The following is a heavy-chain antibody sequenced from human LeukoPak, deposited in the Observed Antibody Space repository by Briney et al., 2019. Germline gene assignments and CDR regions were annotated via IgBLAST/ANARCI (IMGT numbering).Heavy chain of an antibody. CDR1: GGSFSGYY. J-gene: IGHJ5*02. CDR2: INHSGST. Sequence: SETLSLTSAVYGGSFSGYYWSWIRQPPGKGLEWIGEINHSGSTNYNPSLKSRVTISVDTSKNQFSLKLSSVTAADTAVYYCARGGCYYYGSGVHNWFDPWGQGTLVTVSS. V-gene: IGHV4-34*01. CDR3: ARGGCYYYGSGVHNWFDP. D-gene: IGHD3-10*01.